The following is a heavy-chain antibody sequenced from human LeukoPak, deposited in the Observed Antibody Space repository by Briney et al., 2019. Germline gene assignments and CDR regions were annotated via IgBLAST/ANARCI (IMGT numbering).Heavy chain of an antibody. CDR3: ARDYDSGGYYWVRFDY. CDR1: GYTFTGYY. Sequence: GASVKVSCKASGYTFTGYYMHWVRQAPGQGLEWMGWINPNSGGTNYAQKFQGRVTMTRDTSISTAYMELSRLRSDDTAVYYCARDYDSGGYYWVRFDYWGQGTLVTVSS. D-gene: IGHD3-22*01. V-gene: IGHV1-2*02. CDR2: INPNSGGT. J-gene: IGHJ4*02.